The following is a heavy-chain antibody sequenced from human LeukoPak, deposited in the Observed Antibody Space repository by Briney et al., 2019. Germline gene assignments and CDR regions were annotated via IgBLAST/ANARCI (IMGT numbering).Heavy chain of an antibody. CDR2: IYYSGRT. CDR1: GDSIRSSSYY. V-gene: IGHV4-39*01. J-gene: IGHJ1*01. Sequence: SETLSLTCTVSGDSIRSSSYYWDWIRQPPGKGLEWNGTIYYSGRTYYNPSLKSRVTISIDTSKNQFSLKLTSVTAADTAVYYCARRRYYDSSGYLDWGQGTLLTVSS. CDR3: ARRRYYDSSGYLD. D-gene: IGHD3-22*01.